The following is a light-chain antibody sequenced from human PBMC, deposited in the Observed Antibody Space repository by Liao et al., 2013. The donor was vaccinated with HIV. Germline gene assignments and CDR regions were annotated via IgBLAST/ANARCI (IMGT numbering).Light chain of an antibody. V-gene: IGLV3-1*01. CDR1: KLGDKY. J-gene: IGLJ2*01. CDR3: QAWDISARV. Sequence: SYELTQPPSVSVSPGQTASITCSGDKLGDKYAYWYQQKPGHSPVLVIYQDNKRPSGIPERFSGSNSGNTATLTISGTQAMDEADYYCQAWDISARVFGGGTKLTVL. CDR2: QDN.